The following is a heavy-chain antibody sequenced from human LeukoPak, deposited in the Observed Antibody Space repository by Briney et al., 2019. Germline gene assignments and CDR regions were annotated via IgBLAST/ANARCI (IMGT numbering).Heavy chain of an antibody. CDR1: GYTLTDYY. CDR2: INPNSGGT. D-gene: IGHD3-22*01. CDR3: ARVGYYESSGYYEY. Sequence: EASVNVSCKASGYTLTDYYMHWVRQAPGQGLEWMGRINPNSGGTNYAQKFQGRVTMTRDTSISTVYMELSRLRSDDTAVYYCARVGYYESSGYYEYWGQGTLVTVSS. J-gene: IGHJ4*02. V-gene: IGHV1-2*06.